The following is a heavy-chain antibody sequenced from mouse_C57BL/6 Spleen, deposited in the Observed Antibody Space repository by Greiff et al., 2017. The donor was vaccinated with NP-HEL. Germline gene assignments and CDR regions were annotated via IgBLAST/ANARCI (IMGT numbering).Heavy chain of an antibody. CDR3: ASIYYYGSSYAMDY. V-gene: IGHV14-2*01. J-gene: IGHJ4*01. Sequence: VQLQQSGAELVKPGASVKLSCTASGFNIKDYYMHWVKQRTEQGLAWIGRIDPEDGETKYAPKFQGKATMTAATSSNTAYLQLSSLTSEDTAVYYCASIYYYGSSYAMDYWGQGTSVTVSS. CDR1: GFNIKDYY. CDR2: IDPEDGET. D-gene: IGHD1-1*01.